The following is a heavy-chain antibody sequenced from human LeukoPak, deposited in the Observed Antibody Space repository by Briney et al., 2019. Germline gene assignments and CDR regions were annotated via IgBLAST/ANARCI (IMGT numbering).Heavy chain of an antibody. Sequence: ASVKVSCKASGYTFTSYGMIWVRQAPGQGLEWMGWISAYNGSTNYAQKLQGRVTMTTDTSTSTAYMELRSLRSDDTAVYYCARGTRGVNSPYFDYWGQGTLVTVSS. CDR2: ISAYNGST. D-gene: IGHD4-23*01. V-gene: IGHV1-18*01. CDR1: GYTFTSYG. CDR3: ARGTRGVNSPYFDY. J-gene: IGHJ4*02.